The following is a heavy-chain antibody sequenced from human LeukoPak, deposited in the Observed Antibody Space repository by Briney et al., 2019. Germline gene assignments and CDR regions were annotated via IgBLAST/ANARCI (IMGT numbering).Heavy chain of an antibody. CDR2: INWNGGST. D-gene: IGHD3-9*01. J-gene: IGHJ4*02. CDR1: GFTFDDYG. Sequence: TGGSLRLSCAASGFTFDDYGMSWVRQARAKGLEWVSGINWNGGSTGYADSVKGRFTISRDNAKNSLYLQMNSLRAEDTALYYCARRLRYFGFHYWGQGTLVTVSS. CDR3: ARRLRYFGFHY. V-gene: IGHV3-20*04.